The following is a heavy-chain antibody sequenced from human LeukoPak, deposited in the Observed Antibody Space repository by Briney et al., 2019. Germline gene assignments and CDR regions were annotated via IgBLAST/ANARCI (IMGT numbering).Heavy chain of an antibody. Sequence: NPSETLSLTCTVSGYSISSGYYWGWIRQPPGKGLEWIGGIYHSGSTYYNPSLKSRVTISVDTSKNQFSLKLSSVTAADTAVYYCARKHGYYMDVWGKGTTVTVSS. J-gene: IGHJ6*03. CDR1: GYSISSGYY. CDR3: ARKHGYYMDV. CDR2: IYHSGST. V-gene: IGHV4-38-2*02.